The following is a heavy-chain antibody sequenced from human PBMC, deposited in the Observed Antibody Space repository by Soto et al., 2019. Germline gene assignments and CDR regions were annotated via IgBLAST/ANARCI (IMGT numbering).Heavy chain of an antibody. D-gene: IGHD5-12*01. J-gene: IGHJ4*02. CDR3: AKXIVATFYFDS. CDR2: ISYAGSNK. CDR1: GFTFISYG. Sequence: GRSLRLSCAASGFTFISYGVRWVLQAPGKGLEWVAVISYAGSNKYYADSVKGRFTVSRDNSKNTLYLQMDTLRADDTAVYYCAKXIVATFYFDSWGQGTLVTVSS. V-gene: IGHV3-30*18.